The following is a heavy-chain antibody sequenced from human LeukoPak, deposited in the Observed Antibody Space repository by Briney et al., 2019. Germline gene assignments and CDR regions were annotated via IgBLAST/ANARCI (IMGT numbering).Heavy chain of an antibody. V-gene: IGHV3-7*01. D-gene: IGHD2-2*01. J-gene: IGHJ6*02. Sequence: EGSLRLSCAASGFPFSSYSMTWVRQAPGKGLEWVANIKPDGATKFYVDSVKGRFTISRDNALNSLYLQMNSLRAEDTAVYYCARDRCSSTSCSQLPPDIPGMDVWGQGTTVTVSS. CDR3: ARDRCSSTSCSQLPPDIPGMDV. CDR1: GFPFSSYS. CDR2: IKPDGATK.